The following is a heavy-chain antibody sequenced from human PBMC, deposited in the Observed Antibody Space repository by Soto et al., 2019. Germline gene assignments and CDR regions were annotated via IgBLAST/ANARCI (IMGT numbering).Heavy chain of an antibody. CDR3: ARGGVGYCSGGSCPGAAFDI. CDR1: GYSFTSYW. CDR2: IYPGDSDT. D-gene: IGHD2-15*01. Sequence: HGESLKISCKGSGYSFTSYWIGWVRQMPGKGLEWMGIIYPGDSDTRYSPSFQGQVTISADKSIGTAYLQWSSLKASDTAMYYCARGGVGYCSGGSCPGAAFDIWGQGTMVTVSS. V-gene: IGHV5-51*01. J-gene: IGHJ3*02.